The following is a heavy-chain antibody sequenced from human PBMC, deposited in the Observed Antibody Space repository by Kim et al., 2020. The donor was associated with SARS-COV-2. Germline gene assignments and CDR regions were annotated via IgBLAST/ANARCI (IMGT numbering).Heavy chain of an antibody. Sequence: NYHPSLGSRVTISVDTSKNQVSLKLRAVTAADTAVYYCAGDLRGSGYYDFWGQGTLVTVSS. V-gene: IGHV4-59*01. D-gene: IGHD3-22*01. J-gene: IGHJ4*02. CDR3: AGDLRGSGYYDF.